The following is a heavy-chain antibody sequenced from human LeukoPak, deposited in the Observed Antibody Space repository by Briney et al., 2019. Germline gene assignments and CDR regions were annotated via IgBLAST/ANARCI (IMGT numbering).Heavy chain of an antibody. CDR1: GGSISSGGYY. V-gene: IGHV4-31*03. Sequence: PSETLSLTCTVSGGSISSGGYYWSWIRQHPGKGLEWIGYIYYSGSTYYNPSLKSRVTISVDTSKNQFSLKLSSVTAADTAVYYCARDQEGIRGFDLWGQGTLVTVSS. J-gene: IGHJ5*02. CDR3: ARDQEGIRGFDL. CDR2: IYYSGST. D-gene: IGHD3-10*01.